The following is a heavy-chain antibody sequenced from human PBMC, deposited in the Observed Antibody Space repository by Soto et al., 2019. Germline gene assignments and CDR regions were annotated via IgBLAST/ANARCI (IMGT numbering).Heavy chain of an antibody. Sequence: SETLSLTCTVSGGSISSGGYYWSWIRQHPGKGLEWIGYIYYSGSTYYNPSLKSRVTISVDTSKNQFSLKLSSVTAADTAVYYCARDRGDGYSPYYFDYWGQGTLVTVSS. V-gene: IGHV4-31*03. D-gene: IGHD4-4*01. CDR1: GGSISSGGYY. CDR3: ARDRGDGYSPYYFDY. J-gene: IGHJ4*02. CDR2: IYYSGST.